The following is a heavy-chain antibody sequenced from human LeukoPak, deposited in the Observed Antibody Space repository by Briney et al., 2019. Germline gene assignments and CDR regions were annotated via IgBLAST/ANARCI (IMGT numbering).Heavy chain of an antibody. J-gene: IGHJ6*03. V-gene: IGHV1-24*01. Sequence: GASVKVSCKVSRYTLTELSMHWVRQAPGKGLEWMGGFDPEDGETIYAQKFQGRVTITADESTSTAYMELSSLRSEDTAVYYCARVVVVPAAMLASGYYYCYMDVWGKGTTVTISS. CDR1: RYTLTELS. D-gene: IGHD2-2*01. CDR2: FDPEDGET. CDR3: ARVVVVPAAMLASGYYYCYMDV.